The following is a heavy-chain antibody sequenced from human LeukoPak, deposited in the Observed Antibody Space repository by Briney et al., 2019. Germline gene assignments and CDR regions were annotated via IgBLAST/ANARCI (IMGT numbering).Heavy chain of an antibody. CDR3: TRLPYYYESSGSTAH. J-gene: IGHJ4*02. Sequence: GGSLRLSCAASGFTFSGSAMHWVRQASGKGLEWVGRIRSKANSYATAYAASVKGRFTISRDDSKNTAYLQMNSLKTEDTAVYYCTRLPYYYESSGSTAHWGQGTLVTVSS. D-gene: IGHD3-22*01. CDR1: GFTFSGSA. CDR2: IRSKANSYAT. V-gene: IGHV3-73*01.